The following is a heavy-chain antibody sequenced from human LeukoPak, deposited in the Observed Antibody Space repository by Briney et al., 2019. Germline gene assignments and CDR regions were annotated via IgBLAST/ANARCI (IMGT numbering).Heavy chain of an antibody. V-gene: IGHV1-69*13. CDR2: IIPIFGTA. CDR3: AREDYYDSSGYLPIQASFDP. J-gene: IGHJ5*02. Sequence: ASVKVSCKASGGTFSSYAISWVRQAPGQGLEWMGGIIPIFGTANYAQKFQGRVTTTADESTSTAYMELSSLRSEDTAVYYCAREDYYDSSGYLPIQASFDPWGQGTLVTVSS. D-gene: IGHD3-22*01. CDR1: GGTFSSYA.